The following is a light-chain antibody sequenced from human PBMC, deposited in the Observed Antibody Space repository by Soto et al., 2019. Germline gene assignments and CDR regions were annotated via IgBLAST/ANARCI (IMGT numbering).Light chain of an antibody. V-gene: IGKV3-20*01. Sequence: EIVLTQSPGTLSLSPGERATLSCRASQSVSSSYLAWYQQKPGQAPRLLIYGASSRATSIPDRFSGSGSGTDFTLTISRLEAEDFAVYYCQQYGSSPRLTFGGGTKVEIK. CDR2: GAS. J-gene: IGKJ4*01. CDR3: QQYGSSPRLT. CDR1: QSVSSSY.